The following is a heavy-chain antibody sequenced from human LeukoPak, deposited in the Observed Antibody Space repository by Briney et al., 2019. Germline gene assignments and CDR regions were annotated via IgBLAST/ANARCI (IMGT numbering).Heavy chain of an antibody. J-gene: IGHJ4*02. CDR1: GGSFSGYY. V-gene: IGHV4-34*01. CDR2: INHSGST. CDR3: ARGPPNDY. Sequence: MTSETLSLTCAVYGGSFSGYYWSWIRQPPGKGLEWIGEINHSGSTNYNPSLKSRVTISVDTSKNQFSLKLSSVTAADTAVYYCARGPPNDYWGQGTLVTVSS.